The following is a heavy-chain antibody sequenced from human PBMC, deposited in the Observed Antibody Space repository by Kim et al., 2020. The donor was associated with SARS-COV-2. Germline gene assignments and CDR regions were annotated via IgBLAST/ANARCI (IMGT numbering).Heavy chain of an antibody. D-gene: IGHD6-19*01. Sequence: QKFQGSVTITRDTSASTAYMELSSLRSEDTAVYYCARAHSSGWYDWYFDLWGRGTLVTVSS. V-gene: IGHV1-3*01. J-gene: IGHJ2*01. CDR3: ARAHSSGWYDWYFDL.